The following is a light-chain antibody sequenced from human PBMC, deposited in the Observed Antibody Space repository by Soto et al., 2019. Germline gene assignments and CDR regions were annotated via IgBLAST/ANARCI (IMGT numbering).Light chain of an antibody. Sequence: EIVLTQSPCTLSLSPGERATISCRASQSISSNYLAWYQQTPGQAPRLLIYDASIRAAGIPDSFSGSGSGTDFTLTISRLEPEDFGVYYCQQYGGYPRTFGQGTKVEIK. CDR3: QQYGGYPRT. CDR1: QSISSNY. CDR2: DAS. V-gene: IGKV3-20*01. J-gene: IGKJ1*01.